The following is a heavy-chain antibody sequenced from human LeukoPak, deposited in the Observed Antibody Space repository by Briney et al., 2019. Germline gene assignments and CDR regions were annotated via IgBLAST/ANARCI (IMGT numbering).Heavy chain of an antibody. CDR2: IRSKANSYAT. V-gene: IGHV3-73*01. D-gene: IGHD3-10*01. CDR1: GFTFSGSA. CDR3: TTRVPAAFDI. Sequence: GGSLRLSCAASGFTFSGSAMHWVRQASGKGLEWVGRIRSKANSYATAYAASVKGRFTISRDDSKNTAYLQMNSLKTEDTAVYYCTTRVPAAFDIWGQGTMVTVSS. J-gene: IGHJ3*02.